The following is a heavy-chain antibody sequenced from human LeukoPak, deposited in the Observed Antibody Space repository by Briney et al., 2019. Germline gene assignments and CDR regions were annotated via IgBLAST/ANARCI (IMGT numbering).Heavy chain of an antibody. CDR2: ISDDGETT. V-gene: IGHV3-23*01. CDR1: GFTFRNFA. CDR3: AGEVVASFFDF. Sequence: PRGSLRLSCSASGFTFRNFAVSWVRQAPGKGLEWVSTISDDGETTYYADSLTGRFTISRDNSRNTLYLQMNSLRVDDTAVYYCAGEVVASFFDFWGQGALVTVAS. D-gene: IGHD2-15*01. J-gene: IGHJ4*02.